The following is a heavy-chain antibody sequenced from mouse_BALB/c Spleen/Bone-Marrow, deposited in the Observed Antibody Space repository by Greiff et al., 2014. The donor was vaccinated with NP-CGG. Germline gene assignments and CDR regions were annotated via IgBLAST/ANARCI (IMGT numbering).Heavy chain of an antibody. CDR2: IDPANGNT. D-gene: IGHD1-1*01. CDR3: ARYYYGSSYFDY. CDR1: GFNIKDTY. Sequence: VQLQQSGAELVKPGASVKLSCTASGFNIKDTYMHWVKQRPEQGLVWIGRIDPANGNTKYDPKFQGEATITADTSSNTAYLQLSSLTSEDTAVYYCARYYYGSSYFDYWGQGTTLTVSS. V-gene: IGHV14-3*02. J-gene: IGHJ2*01.